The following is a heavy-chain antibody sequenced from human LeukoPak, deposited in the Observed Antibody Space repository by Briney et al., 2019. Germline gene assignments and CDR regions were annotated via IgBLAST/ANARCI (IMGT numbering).Heavy chain of an antibody. D-gene: IGHD4-17*01. V-gene: IGHV3-30*02. CDR3: AKDRGYDYGELWFDP. CDR2: IRYDGRNK. J-gene: IGHJ5*02. Sequence: GGSLRLSCAASGFTFSTYGMHWVRQAPGKGLEWVAFIRYDGRNKYYADSVKGRFTISRDNAKNSLYLQMNSLRAEDTALYYCAKDRGYDYGELWFDPWGQGTLVTVSS. CDR1: GFTFSTYG.